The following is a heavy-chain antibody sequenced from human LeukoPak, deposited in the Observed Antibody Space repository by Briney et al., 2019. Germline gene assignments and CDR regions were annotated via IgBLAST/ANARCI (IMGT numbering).Heavy chain of an antibody. V-gene: IGHV3-48*01. J-gene: IGHJ4*02. CDR1: GFPFSSYS. Sequence: PGGSLRLSCAASGFPFSSYSMHWVRQAPGKGREWLSYISSSSTTIYNADSVRGRFTISRDNAKNSLFLQMNSLRAEDTAVYSCARGGGFCGSTSCYGIDSWGQGTLVTVSS. D-gene: IGHD2-2*01. CDR2: ISSSSTTI. CDR3: ARGGGFCGSTSCYGIDS.